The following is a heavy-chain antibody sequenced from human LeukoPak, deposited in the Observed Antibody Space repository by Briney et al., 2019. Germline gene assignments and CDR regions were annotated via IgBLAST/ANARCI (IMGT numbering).Heavy chain of an antibody. Sequence: SETLSLTCAVYGGPFSGYYWSWIRQPPGKGLEWIGEINHSGSTNYNPSLKSRVTISVDTSKNQFSLKLSSVTAADTAVYYCARAGLRLSGYSSGWYDFNWFDPWGQGTLVTVSS. CDR3: ARAGLRLSGYSSGWYDFNWFDP. J-gene: IGHJ5*02. CDR2: INHSGST. V-gene: IGHV4-34*01. D-gene: IGHD6-19*01. CDR1: GGPFSGYY.